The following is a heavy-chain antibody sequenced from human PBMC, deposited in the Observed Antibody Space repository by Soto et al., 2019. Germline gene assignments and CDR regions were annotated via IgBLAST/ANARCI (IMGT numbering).Heavy chain of an antibody. V-gene: IGHV3-53*01. J-gene: IGHJ6*02. CDR1: GFTVSSNY. Sequence: EVQLVESGGGLIQPGGSLRLSCAASGFTVSSNYMSWVRQAPGKGLEWVSVIYSGGSTYYADSVKGRFTISRDHSKNTLYLHMNSLRAEDTAVYYCARGGPTPGYYYGMDGWGQGTTVTVSS. CDR2: IYSGGST. CDR3: ARGGPTPGYYYGMDG.